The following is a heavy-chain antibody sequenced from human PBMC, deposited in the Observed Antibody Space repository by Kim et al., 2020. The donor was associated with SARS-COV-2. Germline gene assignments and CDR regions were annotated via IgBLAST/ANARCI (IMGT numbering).Heavy chain of an antibody. CDR2: VKHDGSEK. J-gene: IGHJ4*02. CDR1: GFTFSDYW. V-gene: IGHV3-7*01. D-gene: IGHD3-16*01. CDR3: AKQRVIAFGGVDH. Sequence: GGSLRLSCAASGFTFSDYWMTWVRQAPGKGLEWVANVKHDGSEKYYVDSVKGRFTISRENAKNSLYLQMNILEVEDTAVYYCAKQRVIAFGGVDHWGQGTLVAVSS.